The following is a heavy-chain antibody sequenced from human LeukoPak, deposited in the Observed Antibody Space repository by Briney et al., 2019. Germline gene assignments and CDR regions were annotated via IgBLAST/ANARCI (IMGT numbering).Heavy chain of an antibody. V-gene: IGHV3-43D*03. D-gene: IGHD1-26*01. CDR2: ISWDGGTT. J-gene: IGHJ4*02. CDR1: GFTFSSYA. CDR3: AKTRSGSYTPVDY. Sequence: GGSLRLSCAASGFTFSSYAMSWVRQAPGKGLEWVSLISWDGGTTYYVDSVKGRFTISRDNSKNSLYLQMNSLRAEDTALYYCAKTRSGSYTPVDYWGQGTLVTVSS.